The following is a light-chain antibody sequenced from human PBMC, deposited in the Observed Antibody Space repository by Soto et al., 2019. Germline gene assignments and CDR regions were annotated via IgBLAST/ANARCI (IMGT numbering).Light chain of an antibody. V-gene: IGKV3-15*01. Sequence: EIVMTQSPATLSVSPGGRATLSCRASQSISDTLAWYQQKPGQAPRLLIHGASTRAPGFPARFSGSGSGTDFTLTISSLQSEDFALYYCHQYSRSPVTFSPLTFGGGSKVEIK. CDR3: HQYSRSPVTFSPLT. CDR2: GAS. CDR1: QSISDT. J-gene: IGKJ4*01.